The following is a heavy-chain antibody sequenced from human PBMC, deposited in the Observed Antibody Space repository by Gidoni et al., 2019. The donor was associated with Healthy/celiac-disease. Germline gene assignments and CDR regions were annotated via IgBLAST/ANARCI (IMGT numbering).Heavy chain of an antibody. V-gene: IGHV3-23*01. CDR3: ASLYDFWSGYSDY. D-gene: IGHD3-3*01. Sequence: EVQLLESGGGLVQPGGSLRLSCAASGFTFSSYAMSWVRQAPGKGLEWVSAISGSGGSTYYADSVKGRFNISRDNSKNTLYLQMNSLRAEDTAVYYCASLYDFWSGYSDYWGQGTLVTVSS. CDR2: ISGSGGST. CDR1: GFTFSSYA. J-gene: IGHJ4*02.